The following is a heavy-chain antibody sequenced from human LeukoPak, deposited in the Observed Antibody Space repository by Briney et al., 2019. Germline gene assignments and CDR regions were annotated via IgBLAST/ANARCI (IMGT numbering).Heavy chain of an antibody. CDR2: INHSGST. V-gene: IGHV4-34*01. CDR3: ARGYGDFTGYYFDY. J-gene: IGHJ4*02. CDR1: GGSFSGYY. Sequence: SETLSLTCAVYGGSFSGYYWSWIRQPPGKGLEWIGEINHSGSTNYNPSLKSRVTISVDTSKNQFSLKLSSVTAADTAVYYCARGYGDFTGYYFDYWGQGTLVTVSS. D-gene: IGHD4-17*01.